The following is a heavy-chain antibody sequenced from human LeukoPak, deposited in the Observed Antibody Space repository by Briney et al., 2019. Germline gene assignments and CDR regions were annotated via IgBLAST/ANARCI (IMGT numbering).Heavy chain of an antibody. Sequence: SETLSLTCTVSDGSIRNFYWNWFRQPPGKRLEWIGHGLYGGRTDYNPSLESRVTISIDTSKSQFYLKLRSVTATDTAVYYCARWGHFDTSGYFVIDYWGQGALVTVSS. V-gene: IGHV4-59*01. J-gene: IGHJ4*02. CDR2: GLYGGRT. CDR1: DGSIRNFY. CDR3: ARWGHFDTSGYFVIDY. D-gene: IGHD3-22*01.